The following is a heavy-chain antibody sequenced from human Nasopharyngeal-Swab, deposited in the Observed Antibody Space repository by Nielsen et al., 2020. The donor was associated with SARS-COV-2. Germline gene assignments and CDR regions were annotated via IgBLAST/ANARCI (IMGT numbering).Heavy chain of an antibody. CDR3: AREGREWEPSYFDY. CDR1: GGTFSSYA. J-gene: IGHJ4*02. CDR2: IIPILGIA. V-gene: IGHV1-69*04. D-gene: IGHD1-26*01. Sequence: SVKVSCKASGGTFSSYAISWVRQAPAQGLEWMGRIIPILGIANYAQKFQGRVTITADKSTSTAYMELSSLRSEDTAVYYCAREGREWEPSYFDYWGQGTLVTVSS.